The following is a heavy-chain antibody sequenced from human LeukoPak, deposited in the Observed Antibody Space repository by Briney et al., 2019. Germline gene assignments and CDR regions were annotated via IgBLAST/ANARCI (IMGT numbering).Heavy chain of an antibody. CDR2: IRSKTNNYAT. J-gene: IGHJ3*02. D-gene: IGHD3-22*01. CDR1: GFTFSGSD. CDR3: TRHNYDRSGYGAFDI. V-gene: IGHV3-73*01. Sequence: GGSLRLSCAASGFTFSGSDIHWVRQASGQGLEGVGHIRSKTNNYATADAASVKGRFTFSRDDSKNTAYIQMNSLKTEDTAVYYCTRHNYDRSGYGAFDIWGQGTMVTVSS.